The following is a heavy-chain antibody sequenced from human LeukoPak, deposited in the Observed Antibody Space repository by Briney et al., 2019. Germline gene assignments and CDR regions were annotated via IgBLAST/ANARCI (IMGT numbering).Heavy chain of an antibody. CDR2: IYYSGST. Sequence: SETLSLTCTVSGGSISSYYWSWIRQPPGKGLEWIGYIYYSGSTNYNPSLKSRVTISVDTSKNQFSLKLSSVTAADTAVYYCARGLRNYGVFDYWGQGTLVNVSS. D-gene: IGHD4-17*01. V-gene: IGHV4-59*01. CDR1: GGSISSYY. J-gene: IGHJ4*02. CDR3: ARGLRNYGVFDY.